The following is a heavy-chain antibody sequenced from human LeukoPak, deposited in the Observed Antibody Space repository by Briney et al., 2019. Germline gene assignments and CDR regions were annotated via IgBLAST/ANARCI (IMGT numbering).Heavy chain of an antibody. J-gene: IGHJ4*02. CDR1: ATNGRTQG. D-gene: IGHD6-13*01. CDR3: ARGTAETAGIDY. V-gene: IGHV3-74*01. Sequence: LPCAATATNGRTQGMGLVSPEPREGMEWGSHINTDGSSASYGVPAKARFTVSRDDAKNTLFLQMSSLTVDDMAVYYCARGTAETAGIDYWGQGTLVTVSS. CDR2: INTDGSSA.